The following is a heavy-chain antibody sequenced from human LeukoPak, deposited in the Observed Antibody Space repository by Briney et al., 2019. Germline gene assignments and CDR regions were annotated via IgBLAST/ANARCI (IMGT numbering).Heavy chain of an antibody. CDR1: GFTFSSYW. V-gene: IGHV3-53*01. CDR2: IYSGGST. CDR3: AKDRSGSYSQGLDY. D-gene: IGHD1-26*01. J-gene: IGHJ4*02. Sequence: GGSLRLSCAASGFTFSSYWMHWVRQAPGKGLEWVSVIYSGGSTYYADSVKGRFTISRDNSKNTLYLQMNSLRAEDTAVYYCAKDRSGSYSQGLDYWGQGTLVTVSS.